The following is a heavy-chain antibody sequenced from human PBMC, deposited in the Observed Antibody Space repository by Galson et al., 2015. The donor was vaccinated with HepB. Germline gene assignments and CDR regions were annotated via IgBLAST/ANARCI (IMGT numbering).Heavy chain of an antibody. CDR3: TTTLYGDWYFDL. J-gene: IGHJ2*01. CDR1: GFTFSNAW. D-gene: IGHD4-17*01. Sequence: SLRLSCAASGFTFSNAWMSWVRQAPGKGLEWVGRIKSKTDGGTTDYAALVKGRFTISRDDSKNTLYLQMNSLKTEDTAVYYCTTTLYGDWYFDLWGRGTLVTVSS. CDR2: IKSKTDGGTT. V-gene: IGHV3-15*01.